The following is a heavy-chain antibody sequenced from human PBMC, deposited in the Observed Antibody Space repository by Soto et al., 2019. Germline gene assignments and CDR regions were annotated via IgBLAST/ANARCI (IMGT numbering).Heavy chain of an antibody. CDR3: ARVMGARVDTMVRGPLQAWNYYYYGMDV. D-gene: IGHD3-10*01. J-gene: IGHJ6*02. CDR2: IYYSGST. CDR1: GGSISSSSYY. V-gene: IGHV4-39*01. Sequence: PSETLSLTCTVSGGSISSSSYYWGWIRQPPGKGLEWIGSIYYSGSTYYNPSLKSRVTISVDTSKNQFSLKLSSVTAADTAVYYCARVMGARVDTMVRGPLQAWNYYYYGMDVWGQGTTVTVSS.